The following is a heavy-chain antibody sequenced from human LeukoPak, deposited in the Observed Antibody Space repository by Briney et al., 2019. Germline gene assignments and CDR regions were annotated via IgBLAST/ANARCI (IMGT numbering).Heavy chain of an antibody. CDR1: GGSFSDYY. J-gene: IGHJ4*02. CDR3: ASQTYYYDSSGYPY. Sequence: PSETLSLTCAVYGGSFSDYYWSWICQPPGKGLEWIGEINHSGSTNYNPSLESRVTISVDTSKNQFSLKLSSVTAADTAVYYCASQTYYYDSSGYPYWGRGTLVTVSS. CDR2: INHSGST. V-gene: IGHV4-34*01. D-gene: IGHD3-22*01.